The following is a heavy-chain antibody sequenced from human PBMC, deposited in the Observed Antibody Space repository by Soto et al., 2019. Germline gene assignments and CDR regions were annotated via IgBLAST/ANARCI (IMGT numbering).Heavy chain of an antibody. V-gene: IGHV3-7*01. Sequence: VGSLRLSCAASGCTFNGYCRNWVRQAPGRGLEWLAYINPGGGQTYYLESVEGRFTISRDNAKNSVYLQMNNLRVDDTGVFYCATDVSRDFQNWGQGTQVTVSS. CDR3: ATDVSRDFQN. CDR2: INPGGGQT. CDR1: GCTFNGYC. J-gene: IGHJ1*01.